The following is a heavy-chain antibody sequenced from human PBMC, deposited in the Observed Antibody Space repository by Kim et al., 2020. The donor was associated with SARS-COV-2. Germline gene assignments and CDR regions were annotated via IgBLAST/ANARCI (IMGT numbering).Heavy chain of an antibody. CDR1: GGSISSYY. CDR2: IYTSGST. Sequence: SETLSLTCTVSGGSISSYYWSWIRQPAGKGLEWIGRIYTSGSTNDYPSLKSRVTMSVDTSKNQFSLKLSSVTAADTAVYYCARDGCSSSSCYMYYMDVWGKGTTVTVSS. J-gene: IGHJ6*03. CDR3: ARDGCSSSSCYMYYMDV. V-gene: IGHV4-4*07. D-gene: IGHD2-2*02.